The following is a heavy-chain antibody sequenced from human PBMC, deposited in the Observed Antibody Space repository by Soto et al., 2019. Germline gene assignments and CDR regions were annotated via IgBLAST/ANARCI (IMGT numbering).Heavy chain of an antibody. D-gene: IGHD3-10*01. J-gene: IGHJ4*02. CDR1: GVSISTYF. Sequence: SENLALACTVSGVSISTYFWAWIRQVPGKGLEWIGYVYYSVDTNYNPSLKSRLTMSVDTSTNQFSLRLNSVTAADSAAYYCAGSSDRGIILDYWGQGVMVTVSS. V-gene: IGHV4-59*01. CDR3: AGSSDRGIILDY. CDR2: VYYSVDT.